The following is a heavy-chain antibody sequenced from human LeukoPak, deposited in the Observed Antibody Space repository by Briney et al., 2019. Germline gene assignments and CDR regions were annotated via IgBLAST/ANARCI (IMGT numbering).Heavy chain of an antibody. Sequence: VASVKVSCKASGGTFSSYAISWVRQAPGQGLEWMGGIIPIFGTANYAQKFQGRVTITADKSTSTAYMELSSLRSEDTAVYYCARVPGSGSYLSDPWGQGTLVTVSS. CDR3: ARVPGSGSYLSDP. CDR2: IIPIFGTA. J-gene: IGHJ5*02. V-gene: IGHV1-69*06. CDR1: GGTFSSYA. D-gene: IGHD3-10*01.